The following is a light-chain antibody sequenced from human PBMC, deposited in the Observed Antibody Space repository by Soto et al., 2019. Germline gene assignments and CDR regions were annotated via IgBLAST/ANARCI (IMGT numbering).Light chain of an antibody. V-gene: IGKV1-39*01. CDR3: QQSNSIPWT. CDR1: QNITIY. Sequence: DIQMTQSPSYLSASVGDRVTITCRASQNITIYLNWYQQKPGKAPKLLIHAASSLQSGVPSRFSGSGSGTDFTLSISSLQPEDFASYYCQQSNSIPWTFGQGTKVEIK. CDR2: AAS. J-gene: IGKJ1*01.